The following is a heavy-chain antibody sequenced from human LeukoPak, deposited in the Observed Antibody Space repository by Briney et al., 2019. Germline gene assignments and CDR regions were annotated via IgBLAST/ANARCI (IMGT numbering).Heavy chain of an antibody. V-gene: IGHV1-24*01. D-gene: IGHD3-16*01. CDR3: ATERPAYFAFDI. Sequence: ASVKISCKVSGYTLTELSMHWVRQAPGKGLEWMGGFDPEDGETIYAQKFQGRVTMTEDTSTDTAYMELSSLRSEDTAVYYCATERPAYFAFDIWGQGTMVTVSS. CDR1: GYTLTELS. J-gene: IGHJ3*02. CDR2: FDPEDGET.